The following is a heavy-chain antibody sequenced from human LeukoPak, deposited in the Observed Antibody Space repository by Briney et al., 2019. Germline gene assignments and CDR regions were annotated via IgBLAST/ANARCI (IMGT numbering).Heavy chain of an antibody. V-gene: IGHV3-11*04. CDR3: ARAGDYVWGSYRHTRPDWFDP. CDR2: ISSSGSTI. J-gene: IGHJ5*02. Sequence: GGSLRLSCAASGFTFSDYYMSWIRQAPGKGLEWVSYISSSGSTIYYADSVKVRFTISRDNAKNSLYLQMNSLRAEDTAVYYCARAGDYVWGSYRHTRPDWFDPWGQGTLVTVSS. CDR1: GFTFSDYY. D-gene: IGHD3-16*02.